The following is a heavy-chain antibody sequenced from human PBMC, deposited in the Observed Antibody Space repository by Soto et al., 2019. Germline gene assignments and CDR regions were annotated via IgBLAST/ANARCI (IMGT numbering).Heavy chain of an antibody. CDR2: ISYDGSNK. V-gene: IGHV3-30*18. D-gene: IGHD3-9*01. Sequence: GGSLRLSCAASGFTFSSYGIHWVRQAPGKGLEWVEVISYDGSNKYYADSVKGRFTISRDNSKNLLYLQMNSLGAEDTAVYYCAKDYYDTLTGYYGPDYWGQGTLVTVSS. J-gene: IGHJ4*02. CDR3: AKDYYDTLTGYYGPDY. CDR1: GFTFSSYG.